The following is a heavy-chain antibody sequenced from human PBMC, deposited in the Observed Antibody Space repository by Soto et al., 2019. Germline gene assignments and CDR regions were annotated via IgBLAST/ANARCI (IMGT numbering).Heavy chain of an antibody. CDR1: GYTFTSYD. CDR3: AKSLSQDSGWYDISDY. V-gene: IGHV1-8*01. CDR2: MNPNSGNT. J-gene: IGHJ4*02. Sequence: VASVKVSCKASGYTFTSYDINWVRQATGQGLEWMGWMNPNSGNTGYAQKFQGRVTMTRNTSISTAYMELSSLRSEDTAVYYCAKSLSQDSGWYDISDYWGQGTLVTVSS. D-gene: IGHD6-19*01.